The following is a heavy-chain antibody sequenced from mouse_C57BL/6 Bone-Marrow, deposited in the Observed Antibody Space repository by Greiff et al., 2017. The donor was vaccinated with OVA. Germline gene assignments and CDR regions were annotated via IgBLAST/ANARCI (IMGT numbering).Heavy chain of an antibody. CDR3: ARDPPYGRFDY. D-gene: IGHD1-1*02. CDR1: GFKIKNTY. J-gene: IGHJ2*01. CDR2: IDPANGNT. V-gene: IGHV14-3*01. Sequence: DVKLVESVAELVRPGASVKLSCTASGFKIKNTYMHWVKQRPEQGLEWIGRIDPANGNTKYAPKFQGKATITADTSSNTAYLQLSSLTSEDTAIYYCARDPPYGRFDYWGQGTTLTVSS.